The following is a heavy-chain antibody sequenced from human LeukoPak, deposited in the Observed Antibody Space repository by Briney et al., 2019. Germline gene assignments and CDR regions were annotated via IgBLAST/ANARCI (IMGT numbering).Heavy chain of an antibody. CDR2: IFHSGNT. CDR3: ARVSEQQLVRWFDP. Sequence: SETLSPTCAVSGYFISSGYYWGWIRQPPGKGLEWIGSIFHSGNTYYNPSLKSRVIISVDTSKNQFSLRLSSVTAADTAVYYCARVSEQQLVRWFDPWDQGTLVTVSS. J-gene: IGHJ5*02. D-gene: IGHD6-13*01. V-gene: IGHV4-38-2*01. CDR1: GYFISSGYY.